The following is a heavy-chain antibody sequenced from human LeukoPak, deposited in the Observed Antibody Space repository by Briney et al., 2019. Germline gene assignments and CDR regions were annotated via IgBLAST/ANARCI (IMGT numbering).Heavy chain of an antibody. CDR1: GFTFSSYS. D-gene: IGHD3-3*01. CDR3: ARDDRVTIFGVARQDYYYYYYMDV. V-gene: IGHV3-21*01. Sequence: GGSLRLSCAASGFTFSSYSMNWVRQAPGKGLEWVSSISSSSSYIYYADSVKGRFTISRDNAKNSLYLQMNSLRAEDTAVYYCARDDRVTIFGVARQDYYYYYYMDVWGKGTTVTVSS. J-gene: IGHJ6*03. CDR2: ISSSSSYI.